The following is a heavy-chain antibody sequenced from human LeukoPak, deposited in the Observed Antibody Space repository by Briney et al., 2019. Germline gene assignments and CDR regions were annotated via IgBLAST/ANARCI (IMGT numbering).Heavy chain of an antibody. J-gene: IGHJ6*03. V-gene: IGHV3-30*18. CDR2: ISYDGS. CDR3: AKDGGEYYDILTGYYPRLYYMDV. D-gene: IGHD3-9*01. Sequence: GGSLRLSCVASGFSFSGYGMHWVRQAPGKGLEWVAVISYDGSNVDSVKGRFTISRDNSKNTLYLQMNSLRAEDTAVYYCAKDGGEYYDILTGYYPRLYYMDVWGKGTTVTISS. CDR1: GFSFSGYG.